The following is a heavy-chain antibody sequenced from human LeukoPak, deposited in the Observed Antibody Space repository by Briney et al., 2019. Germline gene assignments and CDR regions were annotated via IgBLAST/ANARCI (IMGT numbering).Heavy chain of an antibody. CDR1: GFTFSSYG. J-gene: IGHJ6*02. CDR3: AKEPRYCSSTSCYYYYYYGMDV. D-gene: IGHD2-2*01. V-gene: IGHV3-30*18. CDR2: ISYVGSNK. Sequence: PGGSLRLSCAASGFTFSSYGMHWVRQAPGKGVEWVAVISYVGSNKYYADSVKGRFTISRDNSKNTLYLQMNSLRAEDTAVYYCAKEPRYCSSTSCYYYYYYGMDVWGQGTTVTVSS.